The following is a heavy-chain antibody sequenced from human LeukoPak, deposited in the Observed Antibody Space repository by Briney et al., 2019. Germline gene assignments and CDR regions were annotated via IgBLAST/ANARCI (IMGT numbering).Heavy chain of an antibody. V-gene: IGHV3-13*04. D-gene: IGHD5-12*01. J-gene: IGHJ4*02. CDR2: IGTAGDT. CDR1: GFTFSSYD. CDR3: VRGTGYSAYDYDSDY. Sequence: PGGSLRLSCAASGFTFSSYDMHWVRQPRGKGLEWVSAIGTAGDTYYPGSVKGRFTISRENAKNSLYLQMNSLRAGDTAVYYCVRGTGYSAYDYDSDYWGQGTLVTVSS.